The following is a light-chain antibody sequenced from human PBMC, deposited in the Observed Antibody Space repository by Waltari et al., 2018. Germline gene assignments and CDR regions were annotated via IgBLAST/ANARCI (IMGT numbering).Light chain of an antibody. CDR3: SLYMGSGIWV. Sequence: QTVVTQEPSLSVSPGGTVTLTCALTSGSVSTTSYATWYQQTPGQPPRTLVYKGSSRSSGVPDRFSGSILGNKAALTITVAQADDESNYYCSLYMGSGIWVFGGGTKLTVL. CDR1: SGSVSTTSY. V-gene: IGLV8-61*01. J-gene: IGLJ3*02. CDR2: KGS.